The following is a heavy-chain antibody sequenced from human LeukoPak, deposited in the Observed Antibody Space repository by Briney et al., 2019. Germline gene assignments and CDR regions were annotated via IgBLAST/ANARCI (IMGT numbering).Heavy chain of an antibody. D-gene: IGHD2-2*02. Sequence: SETLSLTCTVSGGSISSYYWSWIRQPPGKGLEWIGYIYYSGSTNYNPSLKSRVTISVDTSKNQFSLKLSSVTAADTAVYYCARSVRRRVVPAAIHSVYWGQGTLVTVSS. CDR2: IYYSGST. CDR3: ARSVRRRVVPAAIHSVY. CDR1: GGSISSYY. V-gene: IGHV4-59*12. J-gene: IGHJ4*02.